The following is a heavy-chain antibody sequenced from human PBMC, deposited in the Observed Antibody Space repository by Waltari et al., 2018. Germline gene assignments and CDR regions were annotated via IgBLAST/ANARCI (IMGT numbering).Heavy chain of an antibody. J-gene: IGHJ4*02. CDR1: GESFNNYY. CDR3: ARHRRGSNGIDY. V-gene: IGHV4-34*01. D-gene: IGHD7-27*01. Sequence: QVQLQQWGAGLLKPSETLSLTCGYYGESFNNYYWIWVRQPPGKGLEWIGETDHRGATKYNPSLASRVTISLDTSKSQFSLSLRSGIAADAAMYYCARHRRGSNGIDYWGQGTLVTVFS. CDR2: TDHRGAT.